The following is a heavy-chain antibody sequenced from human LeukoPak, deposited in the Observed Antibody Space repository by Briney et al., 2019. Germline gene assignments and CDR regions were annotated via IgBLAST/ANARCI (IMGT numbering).Heavy chain of an antibody. Sequence: SETLSLTCAVYGGSFSGYYWSWIRQPPGKGLEWIGEINHSGSTNYNPSLKSRATISVDTSKNQFSLKLSSVTAADTAVYYCARGGWLLFGDWGQGTLVTVSS. J-gene: IGHJ4*02. CDR2: INHSGST. CDR1: GGSFSGYY. CDR3: ARGGWLLFGD. V-gene: IGHV4-34*01. D-gene: IGHD3-3*01.